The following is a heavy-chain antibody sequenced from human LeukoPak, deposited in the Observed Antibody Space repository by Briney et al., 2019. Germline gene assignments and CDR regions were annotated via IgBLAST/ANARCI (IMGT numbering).Heavy chain of an antibody. CDR2: IYHSGRT. CDR3: ARHCNPYYFDY. CDR1: GYSISSGYY. J-gene: IGHJ4*02. D-gene: IGHD2-21*01. V-gene: IGHV4-38-2*01. Sequence: SETLSLTCAVSGYSISSGYYWGWIRQPPGKGLEWIGSIYHSGRTYYNPSLKSRVTISVDTSKNQFSLKLSSVAAADTAVYYCARHCNPYYFDYWGQGTLVTVSS.